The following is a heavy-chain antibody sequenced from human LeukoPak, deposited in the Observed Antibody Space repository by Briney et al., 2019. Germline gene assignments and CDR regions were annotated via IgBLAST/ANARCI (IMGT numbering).Heavy chain of an antibody. CDR2: ISSSSSYI. J-gene: IGHJ6*02. Sequence: PGGSLRLSCAASGFTFSSYTMNWVRQAPGKGLEWVSSISSSSSYIYYADSVKGRFTISRDNAKNSLYLQMNSLRAEDTAVYYCARNDYDYYYYGMDVWGQGTTVTVSS. CDR3: ARNDYDYYYYGMDV. CDR1: GFTFSSYT. V-gene: IGHV3-21*01. D-gene: IGHD4-17*01.